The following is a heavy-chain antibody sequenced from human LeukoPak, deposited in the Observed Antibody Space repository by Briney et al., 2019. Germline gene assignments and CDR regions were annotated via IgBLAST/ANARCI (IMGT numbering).Heavy chain of an antibody. Sequence: SVKVSCKASGYTFTGYYMHWVRQAPGQGLEWMGGIMPLFGTAKNAQKFQGRVTITADKSTSTAYMELSSLRSEDTAVYYCASGRTDIVVVPATLRNYYFDYWGQGTLVTVSS. V-gene: IGHV1-69*06. D-gene: IGHD2-2*01. CDR2: IMPLFGTA. CDR1: GYTFTGYY. CDR3: ASGRTDIVVVPATLRNYYFDY. J-gene: IGHJ4*02.